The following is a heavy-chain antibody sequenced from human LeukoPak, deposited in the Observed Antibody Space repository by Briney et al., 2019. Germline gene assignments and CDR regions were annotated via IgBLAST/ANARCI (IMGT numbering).Heavy chain of an antibody. Sequence: PGGSLRLSCAASGFTFRINAMSWLRQAPGKGLEWVSTIGDSDIMTHYSDSVKGRFTISRDDPKNTLYLQMNILRADDTAVYYCAKHQAPTVGSTDFWGQGTLVTVSS. J-gene: IGHJ4*02. CDR2: IGDSDIMT. D-gene: IGHD1-26*01. V-gene: IGHV3-23*01. CDR1: GFTFRINA. CDR3: AKHQAPTVGSTDF.